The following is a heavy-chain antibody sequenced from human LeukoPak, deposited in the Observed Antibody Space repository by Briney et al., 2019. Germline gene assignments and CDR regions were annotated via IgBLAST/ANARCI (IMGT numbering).Heavy chain of an antibody. D-gene: IGHD3-10*01. CDR3: AGINYYGSGSYPPYYAMDV. J-gene: IGHJ6*02. CDR1: GGSFTRSY. V-gene: IGHV4-34*01. CDR2: VNHRGRT. Sequence: SETLSLTCGVSGGSFTRSYWTWIRQSPGKGLEWIGEVNHRGRTNYNPSLASRVTISADTSKNQFSLNMNSVTAADTGLYRCAGINYYGSGSYPPYYAMDVWGQGTTVTVSS.